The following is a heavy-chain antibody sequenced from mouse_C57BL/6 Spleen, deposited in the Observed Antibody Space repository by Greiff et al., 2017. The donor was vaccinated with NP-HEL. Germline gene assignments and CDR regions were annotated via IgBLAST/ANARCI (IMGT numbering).Heavy chain of an antibody. J-gene: IGHJ2*01. V-gene: IGHV5-4*03. CDR1: GFTFSSYA. D-gene: IGHD3-1*01. Sequence: DVKLVESGGGLVKPGGSLKLSCAASGFTFSSYAMSWVRQTPEKRLEWVATISDGGSYTYYPDNVKGRFTISRDNAKNNLYLQMSHLKSEDTAMYYCARGLNYFDYWGQGTTLTVSS. CDR3: ARGLNYFDY. CDR2: ISDGGSYT.